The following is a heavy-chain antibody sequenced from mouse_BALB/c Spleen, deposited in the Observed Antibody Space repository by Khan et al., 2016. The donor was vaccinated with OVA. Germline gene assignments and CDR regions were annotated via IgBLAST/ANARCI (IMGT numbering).Heavy chain of an antibody. Sequence: QVQLQQSGAELVKPGASVKLSCKASGYTLTSYYMYWVKQRPGQGLEWIGEINPSNGGTNFNEKFKSKATLTVDKSSSTAYMQLSSLTSEDSAVYYCTRSGYGTFTYWGQGTLVTVSA. CDR2: INPSNGGT. D-gene: IGHD2-1*01. J-gene: IGHJ3*01. CDR1: GYTLTSYY. V-gene: IGHV1S81*02. CDR3: TRSGYGTFTY.